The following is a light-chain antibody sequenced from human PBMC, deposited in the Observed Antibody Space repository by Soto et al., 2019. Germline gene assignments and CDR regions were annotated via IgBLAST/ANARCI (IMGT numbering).Light chain of an antibody. Sequence: EIILTQSPGTLSLSPGERATLSCRASQTVNSYLAWYQQKPGQAPRLLIYGASNRATGIPGRFSGSGSGTDFTLTISSLEPEDFAAYYCQQRSNWPRTFGQGTKVDI. J-gene: IGKJ1*01. CDR3: QQRSNWPRT. CDR1: QTVNSY. V-gene: IGKV3-11*01. CDR2: GAS.